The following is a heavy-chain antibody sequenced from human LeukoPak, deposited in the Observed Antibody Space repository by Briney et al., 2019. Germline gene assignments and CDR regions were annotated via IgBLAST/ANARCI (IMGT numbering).Heavy chain of an antibody. Sequence: AGGSLRLSCAASGFTFTNAWMTWVRQAPGKGLEWVARIKTKSDGRTTDYAAAVKGRFTISRDDSKNTLSLRMNSLKTEDTAVYYCATYMVRGGDPRYWGQGTLVTVSS. J-gene: IGHJ4*02. V-gene: IGHV3-15*01. CDR3: ATYMVRGGDPRY. CDR1: GFTFTNAW. CDR2: IKTKSDGRTT. D-gene: IGHD3-10*01.